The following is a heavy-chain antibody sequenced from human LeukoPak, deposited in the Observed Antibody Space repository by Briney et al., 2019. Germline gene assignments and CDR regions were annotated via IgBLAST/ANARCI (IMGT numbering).Heavy chain of an antibody. CDR3: ASPGSSSYTY. Sequence: GGSLRLSCAASGFTFSSYSMNWVRQAPGKGLEWVSYISSSSSTIYYADSVKGRFTISRDNAKNSLYLQMNSLRAEDTAVYYCASPGSSSYTYWGQGTLVTVSS. D-gene: IGHD6-6*01. CDR2: ISSSSSTI. CDR1: GFTFSSYS. V-gene: IGHV3-48*04. J-gene: IGHJ4*02.